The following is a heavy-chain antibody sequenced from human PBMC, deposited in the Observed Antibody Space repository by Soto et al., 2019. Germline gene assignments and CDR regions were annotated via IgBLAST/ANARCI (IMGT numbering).Heavy chain of an antibody. CDR1: GGTFSSYT. CDR2: IIPILGIA. V-gene: IGHV1-69*02. J-gene: IGHJ4*02. Sequence: QVQLVQSGAEVKKPGSSVKVSCKASGGTFSSYTISWVRQAPGQGLEWMGRIIPILGIANYAQKFQGRVTITADKATSTAYMELSSLRSEDTAVYYCAVSGSQEGFDYWGQGTLVTVSS. D-gene: IGHD1-26*01. CDR3: AVSGSQEGFDY.